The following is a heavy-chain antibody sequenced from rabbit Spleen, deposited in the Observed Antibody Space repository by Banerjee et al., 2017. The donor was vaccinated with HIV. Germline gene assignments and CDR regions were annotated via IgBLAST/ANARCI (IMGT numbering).Heavy chain of an antibody. J-gene: IGHJ3*01. Sequence: QSLEESGGGLVKPGASLTVTCKASGFDLSSDYMCWVRQAPGKGLEWIACIDTGDGDTVYATWSKGRFTISKTSSTTVTLQMTSLTVADTATYFCARDLTGVIGWNFGWWGQGTLVTVS. CDR1: GFDLSSDY. CDR3: ARDLTGVIGWNFGW. D-gene: IGHD4-1*01. CDR2: IDTGDGDT. V-gene: IGHV1S40*01.